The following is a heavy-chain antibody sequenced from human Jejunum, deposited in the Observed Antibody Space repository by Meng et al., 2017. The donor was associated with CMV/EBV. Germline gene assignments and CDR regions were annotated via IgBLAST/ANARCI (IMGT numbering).Heavy chain of an antibody. CDR2: INQDGSDK. V-gene: IGHV3-7*01. D-gene: IGHD3-3*01. CDR3: ARDADFWSGSDY. J-gene: IGHJ4*02. CDR1: GFSFSDIW. Sequence: GASGFSFSDIWISWIRQATGKGLEWVANINQDGSDKYYADSVTGRFTISRENAENSLYLQMNSLRVEDTAVYYCARDADFWSGSDYWGQGTLVTVSS.